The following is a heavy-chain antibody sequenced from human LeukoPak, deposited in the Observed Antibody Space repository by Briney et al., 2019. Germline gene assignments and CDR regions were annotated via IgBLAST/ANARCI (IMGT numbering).Heavy chain of an antibody. D-gene: IGHD3-10*01. Sequence: GGSLRLSCAASGFTFSSYAMHWVREAPGEGLGWVAVISYDGSNKYYADSVKGRFTISRDNSKNTLYLQMNSLRAEDTAVYYCAPGDYYGSGTYGGLDYWGQGTLVTVSS. J-gene: IGHJ4*02. CDR3: APGDYYGSGTYGGLDY. CDR1: GFTFSSYA. V-gene: IGHV3-30*04. CDR2: ISYDGSNK.